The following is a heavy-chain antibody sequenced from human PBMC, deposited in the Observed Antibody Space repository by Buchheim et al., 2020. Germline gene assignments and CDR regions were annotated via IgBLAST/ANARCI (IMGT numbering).Heavy chain of an antibody. Sequence: EVQLVESGGGLVQPGESLRLSRAVSGFTFRRYWMHWVRQVPGKGLLWVSRINPDETNILYADSVKGRFTISRDNAKNTLYLQMNNLRVEDTAVYYCARDQTVAGPSTYDYWGQG. CDR3: ARDQTVAGPSTYDY. J-gene: IGHJ4*02. D-gene: IGHD6-19*01. V-gene: IGHV3-74*01. CDR1: GFTFRRYW. CDR2: INPDETNI.